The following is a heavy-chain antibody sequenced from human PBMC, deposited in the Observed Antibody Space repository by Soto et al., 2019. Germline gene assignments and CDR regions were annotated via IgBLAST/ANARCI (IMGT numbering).Heavy chain of an antibody. D-gene: IGHD2-8*01. CDR3: ARGVNGYYYVDY. CDR2: INRDGDRT. CDR1: GFTSSSYW. Sequence: EVQLVESGGTLVQPGGSLRLSCAASGFTSSSYWMHWVRQAPGKGLVWVSRINRDGDRTDYADSVKGRFAVSRDNAKNTVLLQMNSLRAEDTAVYYCARGVNGYYYVDYWGQGTLVNVSS. V-gene: IGHV3-74*01. J-gene: IGHJ4*02.